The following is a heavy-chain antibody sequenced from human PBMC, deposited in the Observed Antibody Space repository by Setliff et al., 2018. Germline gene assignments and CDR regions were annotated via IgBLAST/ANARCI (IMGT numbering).Heavy chain of an antibody. CDR2: IYTSGST. D-gene: IGHD3-3*01. J-gene: IGHJ5*02. V-gene: IGHV4-61*09. CDR3: ARGDFWSGYYSNLNWFDP. CDR1: GASISSGSYY. Sequence: SETLSLTRTVSGASISSGSYYWSWIRQPAGKGLEWIGHIYTSGSTNYNPSLKSRVTISIDTSKNQFSLRLSSVTAADTAVYYCARGDFWSGYYSNLNWFDPWGQGTLVTVSS.